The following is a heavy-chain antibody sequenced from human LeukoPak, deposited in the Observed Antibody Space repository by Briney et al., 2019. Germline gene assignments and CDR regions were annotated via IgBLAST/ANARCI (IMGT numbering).Heavy chain of an antibody. J-gene: IGHJ4*02. CDR3: ARGLSYSYGLGYFDY. V-gene: IGHV4-34*01. CDR2: INHSGST. D-gene: IGHD5-18*01. Sequence: SETLSLTCAVYGGSFSGYYLSWIRQPPGKGLEWIGEINHSGSTNYNPSLKSRVTISVDTSKNQFSLKLSSVTAADTAVYYCARGLSYSYGLGYFDYWGQGTLVTVSS. CDR1: GGSFSGYY.